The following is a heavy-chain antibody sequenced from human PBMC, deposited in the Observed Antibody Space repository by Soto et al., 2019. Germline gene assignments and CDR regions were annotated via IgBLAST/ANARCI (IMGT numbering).Heavy chain of an antibody. D-gene: IGHD3-9*01. CDR3: ARDARDFDWIPNWFDP. CDR1: GGTFSSYA. J-gene: IGHJ5*02. V-gene: IGHV1-69*13. CDR2: IIPIFGTA. Sequence: GGSVKVSCKASGGTFSSYAISWVRQAPGQGLEWMGGIIPIFGTANYAQKFQGRVTITADESTSTAYMELSSLRSEDTAVYYCARDARDFDWIPNWFDPWGQGTLVTVSS.